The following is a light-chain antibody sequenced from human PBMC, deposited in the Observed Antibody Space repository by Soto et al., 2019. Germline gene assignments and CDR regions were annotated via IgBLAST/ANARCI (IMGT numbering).Light chain of an antibody. V-gene: IGKV3-20*01. Sequence: EIVLTQSPGTLSVSPGERATLSCRASQSISSNYLAWYQQKPGQAPSLLIYGASSRATGIPDRFSGSGSGTDFPLTISSLEPEDSAIYCCQQYGGWTFGQGTKVEVK. CDR1: QSISSNY. CDR2: GAS. CDR3: QQYGGWT. J-gene: IGKJ1*01.